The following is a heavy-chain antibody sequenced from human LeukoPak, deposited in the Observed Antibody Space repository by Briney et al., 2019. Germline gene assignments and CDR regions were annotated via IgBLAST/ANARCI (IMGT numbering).Heavy chain of an antibody. CDR1: GDSVSSNSAA. V-gene: IGHV6-1*01. CDR3: ARETSSSSVLLWFGELLSGYYYYMDV. CDR2: TYYRSKWYN. J-gene: IGHJ6*03. Sequence: SQTLSLTCAISGDSVSSNSAAWNWVRQSPSRGLEWLGRTYYRSKWYNDYAVSVKSRITINPDTSKNQFSLQLNSVTPEDTAVYYCARETSSSSVLLWFGELLSGYYYYMDVWGKGTTVTISS. D-gene: IGHD3-10*01.